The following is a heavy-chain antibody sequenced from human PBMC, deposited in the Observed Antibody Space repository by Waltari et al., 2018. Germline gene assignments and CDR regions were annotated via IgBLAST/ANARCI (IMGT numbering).Heavy chain of an antibody. CDR3: VTYIGASVGTAAFDV. V-gene: IGHV4-39*01. Sequence: QLQLQESGPGLVKPSETLSLPCSVSGVSITSNRHYWGWIRQPPGQGLEWIGTMSYSGATYSSPSLESRVTVSRDTSKNQLSLKLVSVTAADTAVYYCVTYIGASVGTAAFDVWGQGTMVTVSS. J-gene: IGHJ3*01. CDR1: GVSITSNRHY. D-gene: IGHD5-12*01. CDR2: MSYSGAT.